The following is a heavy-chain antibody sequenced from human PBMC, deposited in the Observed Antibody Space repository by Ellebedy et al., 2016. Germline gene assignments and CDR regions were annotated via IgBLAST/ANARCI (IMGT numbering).Heavy chain of an antibody. D-gene: IGHD2-2*02. CDR2: ITPSGDFA. CDR1: GYTFSSYY. V-gene: IGHV1-46*04. J-gene: IGHJ4*02. CDR3: AIEGVYCSSATCYKFFDY. Sequence: ASVKVSCKASGYTFSSYYMHWVRQAPGQGLEWMGVITPSGDFANYAQNLRGRVTMTRDTSTSTLYMYLSSLRSEDTAVYYCAIEGVYCSSATCYKFFDYWGQGTLVTVSS.